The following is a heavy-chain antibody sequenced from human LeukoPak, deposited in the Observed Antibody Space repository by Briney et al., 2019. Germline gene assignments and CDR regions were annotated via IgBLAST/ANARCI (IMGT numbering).Heavy chain of an antibody. D-gene: IGHD3-10*01. CDR1: GGSFSGYY. J-gene: IGHJ5*02. V-gene: IGHV4-34*01. CDR3: ARGGYFYGSGSYYNEYNWFDP. CDR2: INHSGGT. Sequence: SETLSLTCAVYGGSFSGYYWSWIRQPPGKGLEWIREINHSGGTNYNPSLKSRVTISVVTSKNQFSLKLSSVTAADTAVYYCARGGYFYGSGSYYNEYNWFDPWGQGTLVTVSS.